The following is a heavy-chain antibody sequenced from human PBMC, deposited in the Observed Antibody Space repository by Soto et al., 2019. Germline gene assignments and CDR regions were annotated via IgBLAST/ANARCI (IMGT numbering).Heavy chain of an antibody. Sequence: ETLSLTCTVSGGSASSGSYYWSWIRQPPGKGLEWIGYIYYSGSTNYNPSLKSRVTISVDTSKNQFSLKLSSVTAADTAVYYCARGHSSSSSYYYYGMDVWGQGTTVTVS. CDR2: IYYSGST. J-gene: IGHJ6*02. V-gene: IGHV4-61*01. CDR3: ARGHSSSSSYYYYGMDV. CDR1: GGSASSGSYY. D-gene: IGHD6-6*01.